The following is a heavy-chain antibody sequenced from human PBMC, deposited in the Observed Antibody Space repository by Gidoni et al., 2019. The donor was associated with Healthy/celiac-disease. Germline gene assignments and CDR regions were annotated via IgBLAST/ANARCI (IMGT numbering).Heavy chain of an antibody. J-gene: IGHJ4*02. CDR2: ISWDGGST. CDR1: GFPFADYT. CDR3: AKESDTAMERAFDY. V-gene: IGHV3-43*01. D-gene: IGHD5-18*01. Sequence: EVQLVESGGVVVQPGGSLRLSCAASGFPFADYTMHWVRQAPGKGLEWVSLISWDGGSTYYADSVKGRFTISRDNSKNSLYLQMNSLRTEDTALYYCAKESDTAMERAFDYWGQGTLVTVSS.